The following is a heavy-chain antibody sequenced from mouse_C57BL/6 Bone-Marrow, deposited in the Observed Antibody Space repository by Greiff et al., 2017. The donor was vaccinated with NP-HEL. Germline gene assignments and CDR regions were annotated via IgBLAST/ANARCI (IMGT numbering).Heavy chain of an antibody. CDR3: ARDYGYDAWFAY. Sequence: QVQLQQSGAELARPGASVKMSCKASGYTFTSYTMHWVKQRPGQGLEWIGYINPSSGYTKYNQKFKDKATLTADKSSSTAYMQLSSLTSEDSAVYYCARDYGYDAWFAYWGQGTLVTVSA. J-gene: IGHJ3*01. V-gene: IGHV1-4*01. D-gene: IGHD2-2*01. CDR1: GYTFTSYT. CDR2: INPSSGYT.